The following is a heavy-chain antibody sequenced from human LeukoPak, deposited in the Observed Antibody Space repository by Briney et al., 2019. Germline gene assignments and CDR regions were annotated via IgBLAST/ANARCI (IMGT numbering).Heavy chain of an antibody. V-gene: IGHV1-69*13. Sequence: SVKVSCRASGGTFSSYAISWVRQAPGQGLEWMGGIIPIFGTANYAQKFQGRVTTTADESTSTAYMELSSLRSEDTAVYYCARALVGSTGVFDYWGQGTLVTVSS. D-gene: IGHD3-10*01. J-gene: IGHJ4*02. CDR2: IIPIFGTA. CDR1: GGTFSSYA. CDR3: ARALVGSTGVFDY.